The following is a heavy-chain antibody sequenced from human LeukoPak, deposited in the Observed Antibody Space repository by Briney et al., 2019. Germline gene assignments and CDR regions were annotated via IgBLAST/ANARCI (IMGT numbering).Heavy chain of an antibody. Sequence: GKSLKISCKGSGYSFSNYWIGWVRQMPGKGLEWMGIIYPGDSGYSPSFQGQVTISADKSISTAYLQWSSLKASDTAMYYRARTKDGYNRPSDYWGQGTLVTVSS. CDR1: GYSFSNYW. J-gene: IGHJ4*02. CDR2: IYPGDSG. V-gene: IGHV5-51*01. CDR3: ARTKDGYNRPSDY. D-gene: IGHD5-24*01.